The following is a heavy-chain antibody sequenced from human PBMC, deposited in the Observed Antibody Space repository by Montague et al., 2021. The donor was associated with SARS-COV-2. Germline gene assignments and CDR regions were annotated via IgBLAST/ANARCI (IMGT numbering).Heavy chain of an antibody. CDR1: GGSIGNYY. V-gene: IGHV4-59*01. CDR3: ARARGGYIFGVICAYYGIDI. J-gene: IGHJ6*02. D-gene: IGHD3-3*01. Sequence: SETLSLTCTVSGGSIGNYYWSWIRQSPGKGLGWIAYMYYSGRTKYNPSLKSRATISVDTSKNKFSLTLSSMTAADTAVYYCARARGGYIFGVICAYYGIDIWGQGTTVTVS. CDR2: MYYSGRT.